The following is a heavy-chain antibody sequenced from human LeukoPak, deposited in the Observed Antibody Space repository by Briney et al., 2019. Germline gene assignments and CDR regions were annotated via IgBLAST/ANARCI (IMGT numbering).Heavy chain of an antibody. CDR3: ARVGHTSGWDFDY. CDR2: INPNSGVT. Sequence: ASVKVSCKASGYTFTAYYMHWVRQAPGQGLEWMGWINPNSGVTDYAQKFQGRVTMTRDTSITTAYMELSRLRSDDTAVYYCARVGHTSGWDFDYWGQGTLVIVSS. V-gene: IGHV1-2*02. D-gene: IGHD6-19*01. J-gene: IGHJ4*02. CDR1: GYTFTAYY.